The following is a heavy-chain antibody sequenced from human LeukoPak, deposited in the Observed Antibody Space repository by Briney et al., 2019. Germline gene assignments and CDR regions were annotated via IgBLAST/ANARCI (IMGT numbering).Heavy chain of an antibody. CDR2: INRSGST. D-gene: IGHD2-21*02. J-gene: IGHJ4*02. V-gene: IGHV4-34*01. CDR3: ARGGFYCGDDCYVDY. Sequence: PGGSLRLSCAASGFSVSDYYMNWVRQSPEKGLEWIGEINRSGSTNYNPSLKSRVSISVDTSKNQFSLKLSSVTAADTAVYYCARGGFYCGDDCYVDYWGQGTLVTVSS. CDR1: GFSVSDYY.